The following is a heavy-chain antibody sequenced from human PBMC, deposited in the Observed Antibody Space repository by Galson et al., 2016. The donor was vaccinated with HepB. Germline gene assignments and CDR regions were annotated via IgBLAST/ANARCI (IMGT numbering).Heavy chain of an antibody. CDR1: GFSFSTSG. V-gene: IGHV3-23*01. CDR3: GKHGGFDD. Sequence: SLRLSCAASGFSFSTSGMSWVRQTPGRGLEWVSGITGSGAITHYADSVKGRFTISRDNSKNTLFLYMDSLRVGDTAVYYCGKHGGFDDWGQGALVTVSS. CDR2: ITGSGAIT. J-gene: IGHJ4*02. D-gene: IGHD3-16*01.